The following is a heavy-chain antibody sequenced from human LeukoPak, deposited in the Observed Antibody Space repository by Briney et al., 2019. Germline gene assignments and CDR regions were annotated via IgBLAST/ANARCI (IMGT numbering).Heavy chain of an antibody. J-gene: IGHJ6*02. D-gene: IGHD2-15*01. CDR1: GFTFNTYG. Sequence: GGSLRLSCAASGFTFNTYGMNWVRQAPGKGLEWVAIIRYDGSDKFYAESGKGRFTSSRDNSKNTMSLQVNSLRAEDTAVYSWARVGCTGGSCLAYNYYAMDVWGQGTTVTVSS. V-gene: IGHV3-30*02. CDR3: ARVGCTGGSCLAYNYYAMDV. CDR2: IRYDGSDK.